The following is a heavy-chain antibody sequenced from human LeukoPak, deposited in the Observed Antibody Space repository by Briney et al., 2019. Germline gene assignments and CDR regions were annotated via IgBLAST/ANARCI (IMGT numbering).Heavy chain of an antibody. D-gene: IGHD4-23*01. Sequence: GGSLRLSCAASGFTFSSYSMNSVRQAPGKGLEWVSSISSSSSYIYYADSVKGRFTISRDNAKNPLYLQMNSLRAEDTAVYYCASLSTAVVTSYYFDYWGQGTLVTVSS. V-gene: IGHV3-21*01. CDR1: GFTFSSYS. J-gene: IGHJ4*02. CDR3: ASLSTAVVTSYYFDY. CDR2: ISSSSSYI.